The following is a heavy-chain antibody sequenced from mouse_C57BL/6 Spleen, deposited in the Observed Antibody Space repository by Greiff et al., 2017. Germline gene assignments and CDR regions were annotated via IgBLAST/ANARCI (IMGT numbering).Heavy chain of an antibody. CDR2: INPSNGGT. D-gene: IGHD1-1*01. CDR3: AREGYYGSSYTY. CDR1: GYTFTSYW. Sequence: QVQLQQPGTELVKPGASVKLSCKASGYTFTSYWMHWVKQRPGQGLEWIGNINPSNGGTNYNEKFKSKATLTVDNSSSTAYMQLSSLTSEGSAVYYCAREGYYGSSYTYWGQGTLVTVSA. V-gene: IGHV1-53*01. J-gene: IGHJ3*01.